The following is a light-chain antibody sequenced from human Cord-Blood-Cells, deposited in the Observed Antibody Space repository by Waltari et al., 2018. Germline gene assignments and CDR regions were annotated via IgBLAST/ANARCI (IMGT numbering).Light chain of an antibody. CDR3: QQSYSTPQT. J-gene: IGKJ1*01. V-gene: IGKV1-39*01. CDR1: QSISSY. Sequence: QMTQSPSSLSASVGDRVTITCRASQSISSYLNWYQQKPGKAPKLLIYAASSLQSGVPSRFSGSGSGTDFTLTISSLQPEDFATYYCQQSYSTPQTFGQGTKVEIK. CDR2: AAS.